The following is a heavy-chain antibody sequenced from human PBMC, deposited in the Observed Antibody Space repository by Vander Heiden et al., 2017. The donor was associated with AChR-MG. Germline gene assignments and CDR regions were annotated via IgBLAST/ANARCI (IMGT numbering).Heavy chain of an antibody. CDR1: GYTLTELS. CDR3: AILGYDSSGYPYEGIDY. CDR2: FDPEDGET. J-gene: IGHJ4*01. V-gene: IGHV1-24*01. D-gene: IGHD3-22*01. Sequence: QVQLVQSGAEVKKPGPSVKVPCKVSGYTLTELSMHWVRQAPGKGLEWMGGFDPEDGETIYAQKFQGRVTMTEDTSTDTAYMELSSLRSEDTAVYYCAILGYDSSGYPYEGIDYWGHGTLVTVSS.